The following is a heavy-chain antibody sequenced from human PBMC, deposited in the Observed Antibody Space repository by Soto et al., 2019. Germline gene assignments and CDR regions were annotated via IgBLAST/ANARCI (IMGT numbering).Heavy chain of an antibody. CDR2: INPSGGST. V-gene: IGHV1-46*03. CDR1: GYTFTSYY. D-gene: IGHD2-2*01. Sequence: ASVKVSCKASGYTFTSYYTHWVRQAPGQGLEWMGIINPSGGSTSYAQKFQGRVTMTRDTSTSTVYMELSSPRSEDTAVYYCARGYCSSTSCYHYYYYMDVWGKGTTVTVSS. J-gene: IGHJ6*03. CDR3: ARGYCSSTSCYHYYYYMDV.